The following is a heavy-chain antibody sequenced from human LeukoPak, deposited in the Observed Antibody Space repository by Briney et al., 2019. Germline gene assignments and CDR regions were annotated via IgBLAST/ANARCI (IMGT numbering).Heavy chain of an antibody. D-gene: IGHD2-2*01. CDR3: ARKYCSSTSCYQLDP. CDR2: IYTSGST. CDR1: GGSISSYY. V-gene: IGHV4-4*07. Sequence: SETLSLTCTVSGGSISSYYWSWIRQPAGKGLEWIGRIYTSGSTNYNPSLKSRVTMSVDTSKNQFSLKLSSVTAADTAVYYCARKYCSSTSCYQLDPWGQGTLVTVSS. J-gene: IGHJ5*02.